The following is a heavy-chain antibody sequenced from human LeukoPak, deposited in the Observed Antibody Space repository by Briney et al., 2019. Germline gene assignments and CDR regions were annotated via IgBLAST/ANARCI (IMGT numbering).Heavy chain of an antibody. CDR1: GFTFSSYG. V-gene: IGHV3-30*02. CDR2: IRYDGSNK. Sequence: GGSLRLSCAASGFTFSSYGMHWVRQAPGKGLEWVAFIRYDGSNKYYADSVKGRFTISRDNSKNTLYLQMNSLRAEDTAVYYCAKSPGIAVAGPGGAPFYWGQGTLVTVSS. CDR3: AKSPGIAVAGPGGAPFY. D-gene: IGHD6-19*01. J-gene: IGHJ4*02.